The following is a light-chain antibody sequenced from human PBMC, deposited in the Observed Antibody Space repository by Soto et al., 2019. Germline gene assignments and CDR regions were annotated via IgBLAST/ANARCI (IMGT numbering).Light chain of an antibody. V-gene: IGKV3-15*01. J-gene: IGKJ4*01. CDR1: QTVSNN. CDR3: QQYNKWPLT. Sequence: EIVMTQSPATLSLSPGEKATLSCRASQTVSNNLAWYQQKPGQAPRLLIYFASTRATGIPARFSGSGSGTEFPLTISSLQSEDFAVSYCQQYNKWPLTFGGGTKVETK. CDR2: FAS.